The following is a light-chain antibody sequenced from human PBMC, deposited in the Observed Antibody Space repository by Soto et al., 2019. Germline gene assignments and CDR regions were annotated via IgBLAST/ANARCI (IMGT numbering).Light chain of an antibody. CDR2: KDN. J-gene: IGLJ3*02. V-gene: IGLV1-47*01. CDR1: SSNIGGNY. CDR3: VAWDASLSGRV. Sequence: QSVLTQPPSASGTPGQRVTISCSGSSSNIGGNYVYWYQQLPGTAPKLLIYKDNQRLSGVPDRFSGSKSGTSASLAISGLRSEDEADYYCVAWDASLSGRVFGGGTQLTVL.